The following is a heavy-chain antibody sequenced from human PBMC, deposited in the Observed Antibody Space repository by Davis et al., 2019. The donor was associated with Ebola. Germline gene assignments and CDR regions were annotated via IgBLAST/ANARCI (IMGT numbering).Heavy chain of an antibody. J-gene: IGHJ4*02. CDR1: GVSITNSQYY. V-gene: IGHV4-39*01. CDR2: IHYSGST. CDR3: ARHSNSPFDY. D-gene: IGHD6-6*01. Sequence: MPSETLSLTCSVSGVSITNSQYYWGWIRQPPGKGLEWIGSIHYSGSTYYNPSLMSRVTISEDTSKNQFSLNLRSVTAADTAVYYCARHSNSPFDYWGQGTLVTVSS.